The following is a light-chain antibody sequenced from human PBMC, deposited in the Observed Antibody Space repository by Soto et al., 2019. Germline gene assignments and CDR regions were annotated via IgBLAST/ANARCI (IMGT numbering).Light chain of an antibody. CDR3: HQYNNWPPRDT. J-gene: IGKJ4*01. Sequence: EIVMTQSPATLSVSPGERATLSCRASQSVSSNLAWYQQKPGQAPRLLIYGASTRATGVPARFRGSGSGTEFTLTISSLQSEDFAVYYCHQYNNWPPRDTFGGGTKVDIK. CDR1: QSVSSN. V-gene: IGKV3-15*01. CDR2: GAS.